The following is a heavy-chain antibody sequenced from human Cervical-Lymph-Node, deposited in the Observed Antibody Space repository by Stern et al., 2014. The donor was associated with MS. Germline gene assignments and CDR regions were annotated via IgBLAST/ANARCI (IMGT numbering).Heavy chain of an antibody. Sequence: QVQLVQSGAEVKKPGASVKVSCKATGYTFTNHDINWVRHAPGQGPEWMGWMNANTGNIGYAPKFQGRFTLTRNTSISTAYMELSSLRSEDTAVYYCARVAGWVRAFDIWGQGTVVTVSS. J-gene: IGHJ3*02. V-gene: IGHV1-8*01. D-gene: IGHD1-26*01. CDR2: MNANTGNI. CDR3: ARVAGWVRAFDI. CDR1: GYTFTNHD.